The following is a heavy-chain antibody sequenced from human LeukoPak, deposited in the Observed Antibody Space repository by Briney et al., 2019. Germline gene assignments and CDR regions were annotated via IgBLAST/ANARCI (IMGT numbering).Heavy chain of an antibody. V-gene: IGHV1-46*01. CDR1: GYTFTSYY. CDR3: ARPHSSSWYRTYDAFDI. Sequence: ASVKVSCKASGYTFTSYYMRWVRQAPGQGLEWMGIINPSGGSTSYAQKFQGRVTMTRDTSTSTVYMELSSLRSEDTAVYYCARPHSSSWYRTYDAFDIWGQGTMVTVSS. D-gene: IGHD6-13*01. CDR2: INPSGGST. J-gene: IGHJ3*02.